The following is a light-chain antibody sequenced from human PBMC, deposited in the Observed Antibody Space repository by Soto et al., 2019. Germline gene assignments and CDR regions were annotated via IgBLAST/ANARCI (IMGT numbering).Light chain of an antibody. CDR2: GAS. V-gene: IGKV3-20*01. Sequence: EIVLTQSPGTLSLSPGERATLSCRASQSVSSSYLAWYQQKPGQAPRHLIYGASSRATGIPDRFSGSGSGPDFTLTISRLEPEDFAVYYCQQYGSSPWTFGQGTKVEIK. CDR3: QQYGSSPWT. J-gene: IGKJ1*01. CDR1: QSVSSSY.